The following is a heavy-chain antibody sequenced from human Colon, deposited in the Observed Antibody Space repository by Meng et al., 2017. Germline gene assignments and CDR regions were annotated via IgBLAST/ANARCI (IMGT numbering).Heavy chain of an antibody. CDR3: AKEWSSSYAYYDA. J-gene: IGHJ5*01. D-gene: IGHD2-21*01. CDR1: GFNFRELG. V-gene: IGHV3-30*04. Sequence: VTLVQSGGGVVQPGTALRLSCSASGFNFRELGLHWVRQAPGKGLEWVAAVTYDGTKQYYADSVKGRFIISRDNSDNTLYLRMGSLKPDDTAIYYCAKEWSSSYAYYDAWGQGTLVTVSS. CDR2: VTYDGTKQ.